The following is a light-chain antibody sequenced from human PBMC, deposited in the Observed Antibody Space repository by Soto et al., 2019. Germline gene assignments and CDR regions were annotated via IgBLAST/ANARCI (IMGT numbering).Light chain of an antibody. CDR1: QSVSSN. CDR3: QQYNNWLGT. J-gene: IGKJ1*01. V-gene: IGKV3-15*01. Sequence: EIVMTQSPATLSVSPGERATLSCRASQSVSSNLAWYQQKPGQAPRLLIYGASTRATGIPARFSGSGSGTDFTLTISSLQSADFAVYYCQQYNNWLGTFGQGTKVEIK. CDR2: GAS.